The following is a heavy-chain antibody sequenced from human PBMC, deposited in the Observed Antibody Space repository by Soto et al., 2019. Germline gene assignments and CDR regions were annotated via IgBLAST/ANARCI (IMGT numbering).Heavy chain of an antibody. V-gene: IGHV1-69*13. Sequence: SVKVSCKASGGTFSSYAISWVRQAPGQGLEWMGGIIPIFGTANYAQKFQGRVTITADESTSTAYMELSSLRSEDTAVYYCAIVEMATIAPEIDYYYYGMDVWGQGTTVTVSS. CDR3: AIVEMATIAPEIDYYYYGMDV. D-gene: IGHD6-25*01. J-gene: IGHJ6*02. CDR1: GGTFSSYA. CDR2: IIPIFGTA.